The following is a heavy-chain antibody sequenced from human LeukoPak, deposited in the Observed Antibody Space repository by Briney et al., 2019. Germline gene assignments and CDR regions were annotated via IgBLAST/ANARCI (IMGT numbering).Heavy chain of an antibody. CDR1: GYTFTGYY. CDR3: ARGPRLDSSGWYYGAFDI. J-gene: IGHJ3*02. Sequence: ASVKVSCKASGYTFTGYYMPWVRQAPGHGLEWMGRINPNSGGTNYAQKFQGRVTMTRDTSISTAYMELSRLRSDDTAVYYCARGPRLDSSGWYYGAFDIWGQGTMVTVSS. V-gene: IGHV1-2*06. CDR2: INPNSGGT. D-gene: IGHD6-19*01.